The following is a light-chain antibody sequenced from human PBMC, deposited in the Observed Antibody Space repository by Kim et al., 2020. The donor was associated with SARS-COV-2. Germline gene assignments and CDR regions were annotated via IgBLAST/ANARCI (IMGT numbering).Light chain of an antibody. CDR3: QQYNTYPRT. J-gene: IGKJ1*01. CDR2: KAS. CDR1: LSISTW. V-gene: IGKV1-5*03. Sequence: DIQMTQSPSTLSASVGDRVTITCRASLSISTWLAWYQQRPGKAPKVLIYKASYLQSAVPSRFSGSGSGTEFTLSISNLQPDDFATYYCQQYNTYPRTFGQGTKVYIK.